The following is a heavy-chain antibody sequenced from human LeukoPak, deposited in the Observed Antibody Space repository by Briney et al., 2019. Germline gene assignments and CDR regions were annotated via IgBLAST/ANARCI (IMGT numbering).Heavy chain of an antibody. J-gene: IGHJ4*02. CDR3: ARVRDSSGYVDY. V-gene: IGHV1-69*13. CDR2: IIPIFGTA. Sequence: GSSVNVSCKASGGAFSSYAISWVRQAPGQGLEWMGGIIPIFGTANYAQKFQGRVTITADESTSTAYMELSSLRSEDTAVYYCARVRDSSGYVDYWGQGTLVTVSS. D-gene: IGHD3-22*01. CDR1: GGAFSSYA.